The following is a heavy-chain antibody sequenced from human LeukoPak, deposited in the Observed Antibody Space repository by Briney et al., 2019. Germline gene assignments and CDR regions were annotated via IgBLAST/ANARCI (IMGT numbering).Heavy chain of an antibody. CDR3: VNYITAMIRGCLDH. D-gene: IGHD5-18*01. CDR1: GFTFNTLA. J-gene: IGHJ4*02. Sequence: QPGGSLRLSCAASGFTFNTLAMSWVRQAPGKGLEWVSAINARGFITYYADSVKGRFTISRDNSKNTLFLQMNSLSVEDTATYYCVNYITAMIRGCLDHWGQGILVSVSS. CDR2: INARGFIT. V-gene: IGHV3-23*01.